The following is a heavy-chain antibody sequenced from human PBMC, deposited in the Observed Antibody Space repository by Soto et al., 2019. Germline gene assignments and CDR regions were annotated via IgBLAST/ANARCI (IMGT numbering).Heavy chain of an antibody. CDR1: GGTFSSYT. CDR3: AIDCSSTSCYAYP. D-gene: IGHD2-2*01. CDR2: IIPILDIA. Sequence: QVQLVQSGAEVKKPGSSVKVSCKASGGTFSSYTISWVRQAPGQGLEWMGRIIPILDIANYALKFQGRSTITADKSTTTAYMELSSLTSEDTAVYYCAIDCSSTSCYAYPWGQGTLVTVSS. V-gene: IGHV1-69*08. J-gene: IGHJ5*02.